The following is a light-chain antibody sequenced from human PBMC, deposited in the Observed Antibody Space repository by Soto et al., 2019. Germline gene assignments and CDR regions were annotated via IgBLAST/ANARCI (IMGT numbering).Light chain of an antibody. CDR3: QQYETFSGT. Sequence: DIQMTQSPSTLSASVGDRVTITCRASQSITNRLAWYQQKPGEAPKLLIYDASALPRGVPSRFSGSGSGTKFTLTIASLQPDDFATYYCQQYETFSGTFGPGTRLEIK. J-gene: IGKJ5*01. V-gene: IGKV1-5*01. CDR1: QSITNR. CDR2: DAS.